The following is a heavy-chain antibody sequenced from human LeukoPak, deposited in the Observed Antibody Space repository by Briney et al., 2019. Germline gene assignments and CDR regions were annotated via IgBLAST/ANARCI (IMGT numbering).Heavy chain of an antibody. CDR2: ISGDGTDL. CDR3: AKKRGGNNPYDY. D-gene: IGHD3-10*01. Sequence: GGSLRLSCAASGFTLTSYAMSWVRQAPGKGLEWVSVISGDGTDLDYADSVKGRFTISRDTSKSMVFLQMNSLRVEDTAVYYCAKKRGGNNPYDYWGQGTLVTVSP. CDR1: GFTLTSYA. J-gene: IGHJ4*02. V-gene: IGHV3-23*01.